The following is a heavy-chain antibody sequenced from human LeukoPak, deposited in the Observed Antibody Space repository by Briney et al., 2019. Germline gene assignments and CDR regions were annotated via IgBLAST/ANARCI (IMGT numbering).Heavy chain of an antibody. CDR3: ARDLRLITKVRGVNPVDY. CDR1: AYTFTGYY. J-gene: IGHJ4*02. Sequence: ASVKVSCKASAYTFTGYYMHWVRQDPGQGLEWMGWINSTSGGTNYAQKFHGRVTMTRDTSISTAYMELSRLRSDDTAVYYCARDLRLITKVRGVNPVDYWGQGTLVTVSS. V-gene: IGHV1-2*02. D-gene: IGHD3-10*01. CDR2: INSTSGGT.